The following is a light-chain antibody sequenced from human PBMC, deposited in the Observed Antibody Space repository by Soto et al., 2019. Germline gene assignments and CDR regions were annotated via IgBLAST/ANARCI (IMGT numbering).Light chain of an antibody. Sequence: DIQMTQSPSTLSASVGDRVTITCRASQSISSWLAWYQQKPGEAPKILIYKASSLETGVPSRFSGSGSGTEFTLTNSSLQPDDFATYYCQQYDYYPYSFGQGTKLEIK. CDR3: QQYDYYPYS. V-gene: IGKV1-5*03. J-gene: IGKJ2*03. CDR1: QSISSW. CDR2: KAS.